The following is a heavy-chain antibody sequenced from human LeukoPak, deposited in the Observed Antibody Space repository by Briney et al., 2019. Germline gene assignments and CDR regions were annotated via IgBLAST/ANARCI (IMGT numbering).Heavy chain of an antibody. CDR2: IYYSGST. J-gene: IGHJ2*01. V-gene: IGHV4-30-4*08. CDR1: GGSISSGGYY. D-gene: IGHD1-26*01. CDR3: VRVGATTSWYFDL. Sequence: SQTLSLTCTVSGGSISSGGYYWSWIRQHPGKGLEWIGYIYYSGSTNYNPSLKSRVTMSVDTSRNQFSLKLSSVTAADTAVYYCVRVGATTSWYFDLWGRGTLVTVSS.